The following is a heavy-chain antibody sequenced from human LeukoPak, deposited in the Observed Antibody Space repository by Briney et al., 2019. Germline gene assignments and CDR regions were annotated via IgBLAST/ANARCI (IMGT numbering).Heavy chain of an antibody. CDR2: IYHTETT. D-gene: IGHD3-16*01. CDR3: ARIGDRGVYFDY. V-gene: IGHV4-38-2*02. J-gene: IGHJ4*02. CDR1: DYSISSGHY. Sequence: SETLSLTCTVSDYSISSGHYWGWVRQPPGKGLEWTGNIYHTETTYYNPSLKSRITISVDTSKNQFSLRLSSVTAADTAVYYCARIGDRGVYFDYWGQGTLVTVSS.